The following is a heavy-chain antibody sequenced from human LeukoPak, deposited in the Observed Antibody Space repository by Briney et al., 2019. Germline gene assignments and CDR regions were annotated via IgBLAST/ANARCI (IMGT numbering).Heavy chain of an antibody. Sequence: GGSLRLSCAASGFTFSKNAMSWVRQAPGKGLEWVSSITSSGSATCYADSVKGRFTNSRDNSKNTLYLQMNGLRAEDTAVYYCARGVDVWGNHRQYYFDYWGQETLITVSS. CDR3: ARGVDVWGNHRQYYFDY. D-gene: IGHD3-16*02. CDR2: ITSSGSAT. V-gene: IGHV3-23*01. CDR1: GFTFSKNA. J-gene: IGHJ4*02.